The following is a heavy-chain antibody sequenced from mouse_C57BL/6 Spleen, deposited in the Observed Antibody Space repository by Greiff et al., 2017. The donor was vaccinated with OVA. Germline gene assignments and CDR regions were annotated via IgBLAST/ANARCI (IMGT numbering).Heavy chain of an antibody. D-gene: IGHD4-1*01. CDR1: GYTFTSYW. CDR2: IDPSDSYT. V-gene: IGHV1-69*01. CDR3: ARGFTGGYFDV. Sequence: VQLQQPGAELVMPGASVKLSCKASGYTFTSYWMHWVKQRPGQGLEWIGEIDPSDSYTNYNQKFKGKSTLTVDKSSSTAYMQLSSLTSEDSAVYYCARGFTGGYFDVWGTGTTVTVSS. J-gene: IGHJ1*03.